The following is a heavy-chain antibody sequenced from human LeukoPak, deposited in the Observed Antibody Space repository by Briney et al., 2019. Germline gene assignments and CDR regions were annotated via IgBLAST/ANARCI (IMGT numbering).Heavy chain of an antibody. Sequence: GGSLRLSCAASGFTVSRYYISWVRQAPGKGLEWVSVIYSGGSTYYADSVTGRFTISRDNSKNTLYLQMNSLRAEDTAVYYCARGDSVVTAAYWGQGTLVTVSS. CDR3: ARGDSVVTAAY. V-gene: IGHV3-53*01. D-gene: IGHD2-21*02. CDR2: IYSGGST. CDR1: GFTVSRYY. J-gene: IGHJ4*02.